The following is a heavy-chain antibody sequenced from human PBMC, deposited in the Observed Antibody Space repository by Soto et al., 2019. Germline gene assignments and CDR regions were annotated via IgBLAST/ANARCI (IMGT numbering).Heavy chain of an antibody. Sequence: QVQLVQSGAEVKKPGASVKVSCKASGYTFTSYDINWVRQATGQGLEWMGWMNPNSGNTGYAQKFQGRVTMTRNTSISTAYMELSSLRSEDTAVYYCASAGVVVVAATKGAFDIWGQGTMVTVSS. J-gene: IGHJ3*02. D-gene: IGHD2-15*01. CDR3: ASAGVVVVAATKGAFDI. CDR2: MNPNSGNT. CDR1: GYTFTSYD. V-gene: IGHV1-8*01.